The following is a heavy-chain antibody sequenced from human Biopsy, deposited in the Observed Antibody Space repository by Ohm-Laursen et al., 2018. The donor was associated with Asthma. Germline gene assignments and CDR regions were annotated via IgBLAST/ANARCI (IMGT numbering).Heavy chain of an antibody. CDR2: ISVYNGNT. CDR1: GYTFHRAG. D-gene: IGHD3-10*01. CDR3: ARAVDYSHYYGIDV. V-gene: IGHV1-18*01. J-gene: IGHJ6*02. Sequence: GASVKVSCKTSGYTFHRAGITWVRQAPGQGLEWMGWISVYNGNTKVAQKLQDRVTMITDTSTSTAYMELRSLRSDDTAVYFCARAVDYSHYYGIDVWGQGTTVTVS.